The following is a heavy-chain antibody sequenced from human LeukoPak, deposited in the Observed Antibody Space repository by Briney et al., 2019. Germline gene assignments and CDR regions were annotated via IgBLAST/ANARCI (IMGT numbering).Heavy chain of an antibody. CDR2: ISPYNGNT. J-gene: IGHJ3*02. D-gene: IGHD6-19*01. CDR3: AREGQQWLVDAFDI. Sequence: ASVKVSCKASGYTFTNYGISWVRQAPGQGLEWMGWISPYNGNTNYAQKFQGRVTMTTDTSTSTAYMEVGSLTSDDTAVYYCAREGQQWLVDAFDIWGQGTMATVSS. CDR1: GYTFTNYG. V-gene: IGHV1-18*01.